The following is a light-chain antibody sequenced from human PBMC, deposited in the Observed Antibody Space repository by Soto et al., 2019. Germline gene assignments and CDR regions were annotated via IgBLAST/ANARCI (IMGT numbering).Light chain of an antibody. J-gene: IGKJ1*01. CDR3: QQSYSTP. CDR1: QSVSNW. V-gene: IGKV1-5*01. CDR2: DVS. Sequence: DIQMTQSPSTLSASVGERVTITCRASQSVSNWLAWYQQKPGKAPKLLIYDVSSLESGVPSRFSGGGSGTDFTLTISSLQPEDFATYYCQQSYSTPFGQGTKWIS.